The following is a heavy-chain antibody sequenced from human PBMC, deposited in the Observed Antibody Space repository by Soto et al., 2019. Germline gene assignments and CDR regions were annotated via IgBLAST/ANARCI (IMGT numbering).Heavy chain of an antibody. J-gene: IGHJ4*02. CDR1: GYPFSNYN. CDR2: INTGNGDT. Sequence: ASWKVSCKASGYPFSNYNIHWVRQAPGRGLEWMGWINTGNGDTRYSQKVQGRVTIIADESTGTTYMELTSLRSEDTAVYYCARAPILVGETTYENYFDYWGQGTLVTVSS. CDR3: ARAPILVGETTYENYFDY. D-gene: IGHD2-21*01. V-gene: IGHV1-3*04.